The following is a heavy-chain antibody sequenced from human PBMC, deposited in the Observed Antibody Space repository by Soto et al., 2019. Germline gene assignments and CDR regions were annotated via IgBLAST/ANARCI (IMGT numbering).Heavy chain of an antibody. Sequence: SVKVSCKASGGTFSSYAISWVRQAPGQGLEWMGGIIPIFGTANYAQKFQGRVTITADESTSTAYMELSSLRSGDTAVYYCARDRVRYIAARLYYYYGMDVWG. CDR3: ARDRVRYIAARLYYYYGMDV. J-gene: IGHJ6*02. CDR1: GGTFSSYA. D-gene: IGHD6-6*01. V-gene: IGHV1-69*13. CDR2: IIPIFGTA.